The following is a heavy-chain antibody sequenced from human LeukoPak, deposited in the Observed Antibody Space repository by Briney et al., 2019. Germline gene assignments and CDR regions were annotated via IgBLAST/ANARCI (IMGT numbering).Heavy chain of an antibody. Sequence: GGSLRLSCAASGFTFSSYAMHWVRQAPGKGLEWVAVIWYDGSNKYYADSVKGRFTISRDNSKNTLYLQMNSLRAEDTAVYYCARVGEMATKYYYYYGMDVWGQGTTVTVSS. CDR2: IWYDGSNK. CDR3: ARVGEMATKYYYYYGMDV. V-gene: IGHV3-33*08. D-gene: IGHD5-12*01. CDR1: GFTFSSYA. J-gene: IGHJ6*02.